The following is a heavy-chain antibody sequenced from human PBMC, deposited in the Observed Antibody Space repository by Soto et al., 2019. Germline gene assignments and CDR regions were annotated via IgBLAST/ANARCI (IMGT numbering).Heavy chain of an antibody. CDR2: IYSGGST. CDR3: ARALGIAID. Sequence: GGSLRLSCAASGFTVSSNYMNWVRQAPGKGLEWVSVIYSGGSTYYADSVKGRFTNSRDNSKNTVYLQMNSLREEDTAVYYCARALGIAIDWGQGTPVTVSS. CDR1: GFTVSSNY. J-gene: IGHJ4*02. V-gene: IGHV3-53*01. D-gene: IGHD6-13*01.